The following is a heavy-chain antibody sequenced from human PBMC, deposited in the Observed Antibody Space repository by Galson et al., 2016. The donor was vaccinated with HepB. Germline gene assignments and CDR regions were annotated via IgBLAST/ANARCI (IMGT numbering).Heavy chain of an antibody. Sequence: SCKASGYTFTSYGINWVRQAPGQGLEWMGWISPYNGNTYYAQNLQDRVTMTTDTSTSTAYMELRSLRSDDTAMYYCATEGGQLTQSDYWGQGTLVSVSS. CDR3: ATEGGQLTQSDY. CDR1: GYTFTSYG. J-gene: IGHJ4*02. D-gene: IGHD1-1*01. V-gene: IGHV1-18*01. CDR2: ISPYNGNT.